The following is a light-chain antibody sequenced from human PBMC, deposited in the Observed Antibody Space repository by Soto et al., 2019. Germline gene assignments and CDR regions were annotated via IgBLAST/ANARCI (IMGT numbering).Light chain of an antibody. V-gene: IGKV1-5*03. Sequence: DIQMTQSPSTLSASLGDRVTITCRASQSISSWVAWYQQKPGKAPKLLIYKASTLESGVSSRFTGSGSGTEFTLTINNLQPDDFATYYCQQYDSYSATFGQGTKV. J-gene: IGKJ1*01. CDR1: QSISSW. CDR3: QQYDSYSAT. CDR2: KAS.